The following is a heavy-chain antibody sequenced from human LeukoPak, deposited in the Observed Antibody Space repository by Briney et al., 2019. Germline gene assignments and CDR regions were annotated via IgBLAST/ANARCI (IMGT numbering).Heavy chain of an antibody. CDR3: ARDFGDSSGWYRGPNAFDI. Sequence: PGGSLRLSCAASGVTVRSQYMSWVRHAPGKGLECVSVIYSGGIPYYADSVKGRFTISRDDSNNTLYLQMNSLRADDTAVYYCARDFGDSSGWYRGPNAFDIWGQGTMVTVSS. CDR1: GVTVRSQY. J-gene: IGHJ3*02. V-gene: IGHV3-66*01. D-gene: IGHD6-19*01. CDR2: IYSGGIP.